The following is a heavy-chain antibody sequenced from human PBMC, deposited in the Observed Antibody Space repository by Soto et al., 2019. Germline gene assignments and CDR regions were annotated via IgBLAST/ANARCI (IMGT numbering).Heavy chain of an antibody. CDR3: ARRATVTSPPKYYFDY. D-gene: IGHD4-17*01. V-gene: IGHV4-39*01. Sequence: KASETLSLTCTVSGGSISSSSYYWGWIRQPPGKGLEWIGSIYYSGSTYYNPSLKSRVTISVDTSKNQFSLKLSSVTAADTAVYYCARRATVTSPPKYYFDYWGQGTLVTVSS. J-gene: IGHJ4*02. CDR2: IYYSGST. CDR1: GGSISSSSYY.